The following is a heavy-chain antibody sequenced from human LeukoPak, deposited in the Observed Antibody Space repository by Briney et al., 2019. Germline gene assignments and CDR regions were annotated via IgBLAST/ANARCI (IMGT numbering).Heavy chain of an antibody. CDR2: ISSSSSYI. D-gene: IGHD1-26*01. CDR3: ASGVIVGATRGFDY. CDR1: GFIFSSYE. J-gene: IGHJ4*02. V-gene: IGHV3-21*01. Sequence: GGSLRLSCAASGFIFSSYEMNWVRQAPGKGLEWVSSISSSSSYIYYADSVKGRFTISRDNAKNSLYLQMNSLRAEDTAVYYCASGVIVGATRGFDYWGQGTLVTVSS.